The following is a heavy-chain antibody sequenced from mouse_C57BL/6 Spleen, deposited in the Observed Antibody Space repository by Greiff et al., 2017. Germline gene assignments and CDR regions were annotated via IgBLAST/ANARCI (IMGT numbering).Heavy chain of an antibody. D-gene: IGHD1-1*01. Sequence: QVQLQQSGPELVKPGASVKISCKASGYAFSSSWMNWVKQRPGKGLEWIGRIYPGDGDTNYNGKFKGKATLTADKSSSTAYMQLSSLTSEDSAVYFCARTDYYGSSYEERCYFDYWGQGTTLTVSS. CDR3: ARTDYYGSSYEERCYFDY. V-gene: IGHV1-82*01. CDR2: IYPGDGDT. J-gene: IGHJ2*01. CDR1: GYAFSSSW.